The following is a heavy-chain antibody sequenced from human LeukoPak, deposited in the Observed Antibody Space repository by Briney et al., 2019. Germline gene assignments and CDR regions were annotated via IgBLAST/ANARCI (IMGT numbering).Heavy chain of an antibody. CDR1: GFIFSNYY. CDR2: IKQDGSEK. Sequence: GGSLRLSCAASGFIFSNYYMNWVRQAPGKGLEWVAHIKQDGSEKNYVDSVKGRFTISRDNAKNSLYLQMNSLRAEDTAVYYCARGAYYYEDWGQGTLVTVSS. V-gene: IGHV3-7*01. CDR3: ARGAYYYED. D-gene: IGHD3-22*01. J-gene: IGHJ4*02.